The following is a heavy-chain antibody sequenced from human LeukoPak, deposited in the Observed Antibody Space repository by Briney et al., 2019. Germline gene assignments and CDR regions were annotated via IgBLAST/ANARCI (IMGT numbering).Heavy chain of an antibody. V-gene: IGHV1-24*01. CDR1: GYTLTELS. J-gene: IGHJ4*02. Sequence: ASVKVSCKVSGYTLTELSMHWVRQAPGKGLEWMGGFDPEDGETIYAQKFQGRVTMTEDTSTDTAYMELSSLRSEDTAVYYCFGALVHGGSHHYFDYWGQGTLVTVSS. CDR3: FGALVHGGSHHYFDY. CDR2: FDPEDGET. D-gene: IGHD1-26*01.